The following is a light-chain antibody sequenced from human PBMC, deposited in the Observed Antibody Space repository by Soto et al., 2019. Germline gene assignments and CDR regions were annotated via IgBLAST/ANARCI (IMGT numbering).Light chain of an antibody. V-gene: IGKV1-5*01. J-gene: IGKJ1*01. CDR3: QQYDSYSSGP. CDR2: DAS. CDR1: QSINNR. Sequence: QMTQSPSTLSASIGDRVTITCRASQSINNRLAWYQQMPGKAPNLLIYDASSLESGVPSRFRGSGSETEFTLTISGLQPDDFATYYCQQYDSYSSGPFGQGTKVDIK.